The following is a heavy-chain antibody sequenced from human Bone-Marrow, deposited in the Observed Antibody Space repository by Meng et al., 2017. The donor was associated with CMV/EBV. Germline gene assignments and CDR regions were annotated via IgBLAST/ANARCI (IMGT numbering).Heavy chain of an antibody. CDR2: IIPIFGTA. Sequence: SVKVSCKASGGTFSSYAISWVRQAPGQGLEWMGGIIPIFGTANYAQKFQGRVTITTDESTSTAYMELSSLRSEDTAVYYCARDHGVLLWFGVAGNWFDPWGHGTLVTVAS. V-gene: IGHV1-69*05. J-gene: IGHJ5*02. CDR1: GGTFSSYA. D-gene: IGHD3-10*01. CDR3: ARDHGVLLWFGVAGNWFDP.